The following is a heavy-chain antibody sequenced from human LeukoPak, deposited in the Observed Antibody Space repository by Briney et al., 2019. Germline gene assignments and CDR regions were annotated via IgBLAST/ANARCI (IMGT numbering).Heavy chain of an antibody. CDR3: ARVYYSSSYDYWYFDL. CDR2: INHSGST. D-gene: IGHD6-13*01. V-gene: IGHV4-4*02. CDR1: GGSISSSNW. Sequence: PSGTLSLTCAVSGGSISSSNWWSWVRQPPGKGLEWIGEINHSGSTNYNPSLKSRVTISVDTSKNQFSLKLSSVTAADTAVYYCARVYYSSSYDYWYFDLWGRGTLVTVSS. J-gene: IGHJ2*01.